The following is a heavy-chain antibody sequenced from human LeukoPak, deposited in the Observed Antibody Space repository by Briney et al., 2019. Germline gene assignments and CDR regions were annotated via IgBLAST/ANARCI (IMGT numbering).Heavy chain of an antibody. CDR2: ISYDGSNK. CDR1: GFTFSSYA. CDR3: ARDLRIQLWLGRFDY. Sequence: GRSLRLSCAASGFTFSSYAMHWVRQAPGKGLEWVAVISYDGSNKYYADSVKGRFTISRDNSKSTLYLQMNSLRAEDTAVYYCARDLRIQLWLGRFDYWGQGTLVTVSS. D-gene: IGHD5-18*01. J-gene: IGHJ4*02. V-gene: IGHV3-30-3*01.